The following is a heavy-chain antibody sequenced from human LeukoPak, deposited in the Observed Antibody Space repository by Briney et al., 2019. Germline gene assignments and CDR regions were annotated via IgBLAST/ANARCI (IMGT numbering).Heavy chain of an antibody. Sequence: ASVKVSCKASGYTFTSYAMHWVRQAPGQRLEWMGWINAGNGNTKYSQKFQGRVTITRDTSASTAYMELSSLRSEDTAVYYCARTYYDILTTEDYYYGMDVWGQGTTVTVSS. CDR1: GYTFTSYA. CDR2: INAGNGNT. J-gene: IGHJ6*02. V-gene: IGHV1-3*01. D-gene: IGHD3-9*01. CDR3: ARTYYDILTTEDYYYGMDV.